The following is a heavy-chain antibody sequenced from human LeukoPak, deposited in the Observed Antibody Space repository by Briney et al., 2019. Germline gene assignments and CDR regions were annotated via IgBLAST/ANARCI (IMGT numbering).Heavy chain of an antibody. J-gene: IGHJ4*02. CDR2: FDPEDGET. V-gene: IGHV1-24*01. CDR3: ATLPGGWLVQDY. CDR1: GYTLTELS. D-gene: IGHD6-19*01. Sequence: ASVKVSCKVSGYTLTELSMHWVRHAPGKGLESMGGFDPEDGETIYAQKFQGRVTMTEDTSTDTAYMELSSLRSEDTAVYYCATLPGGWLVQDYWGQGTLVAVSS.